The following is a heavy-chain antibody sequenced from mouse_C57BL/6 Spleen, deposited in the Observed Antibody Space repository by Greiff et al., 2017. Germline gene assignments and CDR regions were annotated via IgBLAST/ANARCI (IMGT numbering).Heavy chain of an antibody. J-gene: IGHJ3*01. CDR2: INPGSGGT. V-gene: IGHV1-54*01. CDR3: ARRDWDEGFAY. D-gene: IGHD4-1*01. Sequence: QVQLQQSGAELVRPGTSVKVSCKASGYAFTNYLIEWVKQRPGQGLEWIGVINPGSGGTNYNEKFKGKATLTADKSSSTAYMQLSSLTSEDSAVYFCARRDWDEGFAYWGRGTLVTVSA. CDR1: GYAFTNYL.